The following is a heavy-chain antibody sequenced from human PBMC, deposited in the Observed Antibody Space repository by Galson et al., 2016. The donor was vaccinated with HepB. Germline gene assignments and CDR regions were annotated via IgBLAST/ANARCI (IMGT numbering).Heavy chain of an antibody. J-gene: IGHJ5*02. CDR1: GFTFGAYS. CDR3: VRGTTVTPPTTDP. CDR2: IDSSSVYK. Sequence: SLRLSCAASGFTFGAYSMSWVRQAPGKGLEWVSSIDSSSVYKYYADSVKGRLTISRDNAKNSHYLPMNSLRAEDTAVYYCVRGTTVTPPTTDPWGQGTLVTVSS. V-gene: IGHV3-21*01. D-gene: IGHD4-17*01.